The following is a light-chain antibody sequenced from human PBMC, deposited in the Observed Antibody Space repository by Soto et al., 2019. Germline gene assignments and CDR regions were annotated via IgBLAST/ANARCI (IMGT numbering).Light chain of an antibody. CDR3: QQYGGSPWT. CDR2: GAS. V-gene: IGKV3-20*01. CDR1: QTVSRNY. J-gene: IGKJ1*01. Sequence: EIVLTQSPGTLSLSPGERATLSCGASQTVSRNYLAWYQQKPGQAPRLLIYGASSRATGIPDRFSGSGSGTDFTLTISRLEPEDFAVYYRQQYGGSPWTFGQGTQVEVK.